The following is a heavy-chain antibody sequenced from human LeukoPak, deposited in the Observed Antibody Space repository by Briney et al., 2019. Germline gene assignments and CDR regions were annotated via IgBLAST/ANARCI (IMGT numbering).Heavy chain of an antibody. Sequence: PSQTLSLTCTVSGDSISSGSFHWRWVRQPAGKGLEWIGRIYTSGSTNYHPSLKSRVNISVDTSKNQFSLRLNSVTAADTAVYSCXRDLWGYRSSXXYFDYWGQXTLVXXSS. CDR1: GDSISSGSFH. D-gene: IGHD6-6*01. V-gene: IGHV4-61*02. J-gene: IGHJ4*02. CDR2: IYTSGST. CDR3: XRDLWGYRSSXXYFDY.